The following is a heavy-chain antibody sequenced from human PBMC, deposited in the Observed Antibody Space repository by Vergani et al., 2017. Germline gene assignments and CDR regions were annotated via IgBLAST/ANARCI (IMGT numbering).Heavy chain of an antibody. Sequence: QVQLQESGPGVVKPSETLSLTCSFSDGSISDYYWSWIRQSPGKGLEWIGYIYYVGSTEYNPSLKSRVSISIDTSKSQVFLRLKSVTAADTALYYCARDRGRGRMSWYFDVWGRGTLVTVSS. CDR1: DGSISDYY. D-gene: IGHD3-16*01. V-gene: IGHV4-59*01. CDR3: ARDRGRGRMSWYFDV. CDR2: IYYVGST. J-gene: IGHJ2*01.